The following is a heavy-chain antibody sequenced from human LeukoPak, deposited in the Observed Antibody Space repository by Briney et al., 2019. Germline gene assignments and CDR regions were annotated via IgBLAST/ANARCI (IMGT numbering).Heavy chain of an antibody. CDR1: GFTFTSSA. D-gene: IGHD5-18*01. V-gene: IGHV1-58*01. J-gene: IGHJ4*02. Sequence: SVKVSCKASGFTFTSSAVQWVRQARGQRLEWIGWIVVGSGNTNYAQKFQGRVTMTRDTSTSTVYMELSSLRSEDTAVYYCARGRRVNMYEEGNFHDINVDTAMVIDLNFDYWGQGTLVTVSS. CDR3: ARGRRVNMYEEGNFHDINVDTAMVIDLNFDY. CDR2: IVVGSGNT.